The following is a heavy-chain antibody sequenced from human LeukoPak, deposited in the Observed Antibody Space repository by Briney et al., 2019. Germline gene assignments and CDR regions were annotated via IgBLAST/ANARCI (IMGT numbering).Heavy chain of an antibody. J-gene: IGHJ6*03. Sequence: SVKVSCKASGGTFSSYAISWVRQAPGQGLEWMGGITPIFGTANYAQKFQGRVTITADESTSTAYMELSSLRSEDTAVYYCAREHYDFWSGYYTPRYYYYYMDVWGKGTTVTVSS. CDR1: GGTFSSYA. CDR3: AREHYDFWSGYYTPRYYYYYMDV. V-gene: IGHV1-69*01. D-gene: IGHD3-3*01. CDR2: ITPIFGTA.